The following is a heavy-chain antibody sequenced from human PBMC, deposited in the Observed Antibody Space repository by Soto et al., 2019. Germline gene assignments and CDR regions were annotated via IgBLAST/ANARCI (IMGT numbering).Heavy chain of an antibody. J-gene: IGHJ4*02. D-gene: IGHD3-10*01. CDR3: AKVFSGITMVRGVHPFDY. CDR2: ISGSGGST. Sequence: GGSLRLSCAASGFTFSSYAMSWVRQAPGKGLEWVSAISGSGGSTYYADSVKGRFTISRDNSKNTLYLQMNRLRAEDTAVYYCAKVFSGITMVRGVHPFDYWGQGTLVTVSS. CDR1: GFTFSSYA. V-gene: IGHV3-23*01.